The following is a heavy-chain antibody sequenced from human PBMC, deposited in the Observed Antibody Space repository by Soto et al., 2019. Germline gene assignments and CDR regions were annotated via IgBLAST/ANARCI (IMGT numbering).Heavy chain of an antibody. Sequence: ASVKVSCTASGYTFTSYAMHWVRQAPGQRLEWMGWINAGNGNTKYSQKFQGRVTITRDTSASTAYMELSSLRSEDTAVYYCAREPSSWDAFDIWGQGTMVTVSS. D-gene: IGHD6-13*01. CDR2: INAGNGNT. V-gene: IGHV1-3*01. CDR3: AREPSSWDAFDI. CDR1: GYTFTSYA. J-gene: IGHJ3*02.